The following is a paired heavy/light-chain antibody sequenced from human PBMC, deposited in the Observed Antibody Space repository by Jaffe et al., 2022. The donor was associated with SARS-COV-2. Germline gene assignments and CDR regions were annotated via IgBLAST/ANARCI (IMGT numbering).Light chain of an antibody. CDR2: GAS. CDR1: QSISSSY. Sequence: EIVLTQSPGTLSLSPGERATLSCRASQSISSSYLAWYQQKPGQAPRLLIYGASSRATDIPDRFSGSGSGTDFTLTISRLEPEDFAVYYCQQYGTSALISFGQGTRLEIK. J-gene: IGKJ5*01. CDR3: QQYGTSALIS. V-gene: IGKV3-20*01.
Heavy chain of an antibody. D-gene: IGHD6-6*01. Sequence: QVHLVESGGGVVQPGRSLRLSCAASGFTFSNYPMHWVRQAPGQGLEWVAVISFDGAIKLYADSVKGRFTISRDDSKKTLFLQMNSLKTEDTAVYYCARDPFIGAPDYLDYWGQGTLVTVSS. CDR2: ISFDGAIK. V-gene: IGHV3-30-3*01. CDR3: ARDPFIGAPDYLDY. CDR1: GFTFSNYP. J-gene: IGHJ4*02.